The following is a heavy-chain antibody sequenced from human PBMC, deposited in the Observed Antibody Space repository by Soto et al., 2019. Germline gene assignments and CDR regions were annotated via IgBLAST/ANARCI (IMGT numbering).Heavy chain of an antibody. V-gene: IGHV4-59*01. J-gene: IGHJ5*02. D-gene: IGHD6-13*01. CDR3: ARVKGYGRSYWFDP. CDR2: IYYSGST. Sequence: PGKGREWIGNIYYSGSTNYNPPLKSRVTISVDTSKTQFSLKLSSVTAADTAVYYCARVKGYGRSYWFDPRGKGTLVTVSS.